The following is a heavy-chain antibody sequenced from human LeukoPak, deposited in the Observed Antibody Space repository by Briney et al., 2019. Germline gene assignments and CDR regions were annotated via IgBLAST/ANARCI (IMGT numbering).Heavy chain of an antibody. D-gene: IGHD1-26*01. J-gene: IGHJ4*02. Sequence: GESLKISCKASGYTYISYWIAWVRQMPGKGLEWMGVIFPDDSDTIYSPSFQGQVTISVDKSINTAFLQWSSLTPSDTATYYCARRRDLYSGSYYPFDYWGQGTLVTVSS. CDR2: IFPDDSDT. V-gene: IGHV5-51*01. CDR1: GYTYISYW. CDR3: ARRRDLYSGSYYPFDY.